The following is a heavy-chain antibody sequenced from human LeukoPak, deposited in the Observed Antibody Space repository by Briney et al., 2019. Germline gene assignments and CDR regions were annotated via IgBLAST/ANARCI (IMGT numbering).Heavy chain of an antibody. Sequence: YWGWIRQPPGKGLEWTSYISRSGDTIYNADSVKGRFTISRDNAKSSLYLQMNSLRAEDTAVYFCAPVPGFWGQGTLVTVSS. CDR3: APVPGF. V-gene: IGHV3-11*01. CDR1: Y. CDR2: ISRSGDTI. D-gene: IGHD2-2*01. J-gene: IGHJ1*01.